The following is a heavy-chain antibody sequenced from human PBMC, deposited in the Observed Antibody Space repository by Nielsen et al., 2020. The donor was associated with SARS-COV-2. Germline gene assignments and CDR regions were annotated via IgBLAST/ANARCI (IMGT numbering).Heavy chain of an antibody. J-gene: IGHJ3*02. D-gene: IGHD3-22*01. CDR2: ISSSSSYI. V-gene: IGHV3-21*01. CDR3: ATDSSGDAFDI. Sequence: GGSLRLSWQPSGFTFRSNAMNWFRKAPGKGLEWVSSISSSSSYIYYADSVKGRFTISRDNAKNSLYLQMNSLRAEDTAVYYCATDSSGDAFDIWGQGTMVTVSS. CDR1: GFTFRSNA.